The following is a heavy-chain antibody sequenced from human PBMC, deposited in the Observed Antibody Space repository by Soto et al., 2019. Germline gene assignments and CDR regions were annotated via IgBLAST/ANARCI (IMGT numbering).Heavy chain of an antibody. V-gene: IGHV3-23*01. Sequence: GGSLRLSCAASGFTFSSYAMSWVRQAPGKGLEWVSAISGSGGSTYYADSVKGRFTISRDNSKNTLYLQMNSLRAEDTAVYYCAKDSGSLRFSEWHWHFDYWGQGTLVTVSS. CDR3: AKDSGSLRFSEWHWHFDY. J-gene: IGHJ4*02. CDR1: GFTFSSYA. CDR2: ISGSGGST. D-gene: IGHD3-3*01.